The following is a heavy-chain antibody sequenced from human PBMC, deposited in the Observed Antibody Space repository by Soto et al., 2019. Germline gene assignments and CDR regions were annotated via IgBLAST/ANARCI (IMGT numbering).Heavy chain of an antibody. Sequence: GESLKISCKASGYSFISYWISWVRQMPGEGLEWMGRIDPGDSRTNYSPSFQGHVTISVDKSVTTAYLQWSSLKASDTAMYYCARERYTYVSGFDSWGQGTLVTVSS. J-gene: IGHJ4*02. CDR1: GYSFISYW. D-gene: IGHD5-18*01. CDR3: ARERYTYVSGFDS. V-gene: IGHV5-10-1*01. CDR2: IDPGDSRT.